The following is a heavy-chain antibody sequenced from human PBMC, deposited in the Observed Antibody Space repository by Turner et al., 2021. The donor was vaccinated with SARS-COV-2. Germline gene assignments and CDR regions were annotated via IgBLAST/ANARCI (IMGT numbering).Heavy chain of an antibody. CDR2: IKQGGGEK. CDR3: VSKGQVAVAGFDS. V-gene: IGHV3-7*01. CDR1: GFAFSNYW. J-gene: IGHJ4*02. D-gene: IGHD6-19*01. Sequence: EVQLVESGGGLVQPGESLRLSCVASGFAFSNYWRTWVRQAPGKGLGWVANIKQGGGEKYYVDSVQGRFTISRDNAENSLYLQMNSLRVEDTAMYYCVSKGQVAVAGFDSWGQGTLVTVSS.